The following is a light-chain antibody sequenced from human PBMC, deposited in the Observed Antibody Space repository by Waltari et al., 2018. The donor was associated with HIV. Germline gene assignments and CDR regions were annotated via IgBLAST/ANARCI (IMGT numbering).Light chain of an antibody. CDR3: AGGDDSRRGRV. CDR2: RNK. CDR1: SSNIGSNY. J-gene: IGLJ3*02. Sequence: QSVLTQPPSASGTPGQRVTISCSGSSSNIGSNYVFWYQQLPGTAPKLVIYRNKRRPSGVHDRFGGSKAGTAASLAISGRRAEEEADYYGAGGDDSRRGRVFGGGTKLTVL. V-gene: IGLV1-47*01.